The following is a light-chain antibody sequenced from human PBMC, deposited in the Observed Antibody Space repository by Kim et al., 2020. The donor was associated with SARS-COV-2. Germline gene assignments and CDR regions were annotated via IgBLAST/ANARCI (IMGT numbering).Light chain of an antibody. Sequence: GQSVTISCNGTSSDVGSYNRVSWYQQPPGTAPKLMIYEVSNRPSGVPDRFSGSKSGKTASLTISGLQAEDEADYYCSSYTSSSTLVFGGGTQLTVL. CDR3: SSYTSSSTLV. CDR2: EVS. J-gene: IGLJ2*01. CDR1: SSDVGSYNR. V-gene: IGLV2-18*02.